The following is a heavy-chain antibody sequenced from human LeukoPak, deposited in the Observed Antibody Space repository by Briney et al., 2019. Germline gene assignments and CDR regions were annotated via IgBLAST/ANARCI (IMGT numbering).Heavy chain of an antibody. Sequence: PGGSLRLSCTASGFTFGDYAMSWVRQAPGKGLEWVGFIRSKAYGGTTEYAASVKGRFTISRDDSKSIAYLQMNSLKTEDTAVYYCTGPRRSGSYYRTWGQGTLVNVSS. J-gene: IGHJ4*02. CDR3: TGPRRSGSYYRT. CDR2: IRSKAYGGTT. V-gene: IGHV3-49*04. D-gene: IGHD3-10*01. CDR1: GFTFGDYA.